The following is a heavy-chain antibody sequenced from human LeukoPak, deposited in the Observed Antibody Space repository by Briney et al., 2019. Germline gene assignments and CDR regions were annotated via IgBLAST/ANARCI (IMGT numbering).Heavy chain of an antibody. V-gene: IGHV3-30-3*01. D-gene: IGHD7-27*01. Sequence: AGGSLRLSCAASGFTFSNFAMSWVRQAPGKGLEWVAVISYDGSNKYYADSVKGRFTISRDNSKNTLYLQMNSLRAEDTAVYYCARDSSDWGAFDIWGQGTMVTVSS. CDR2: ISYDGSNK. J-gene: IGHJ3*02. CDR3: ARDSSDWGAFDI. CDR1: GFTFSNFA.